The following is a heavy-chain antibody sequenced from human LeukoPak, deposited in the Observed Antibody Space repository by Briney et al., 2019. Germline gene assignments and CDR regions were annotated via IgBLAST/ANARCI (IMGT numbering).Heavy chain of an antibody. CDR2: IYYSGST. D-gene: IGHD3-3*01. V-gene: IGHV4-59*01. Sequence: SETLSLTCTVSGGSISSYYWSWIRQPPGKGLEWIGYIYYSGSTKYNPSLKSRVTISVDTSKNQFSLKLSSVIAADTAVYYYARLDTIFGVAKGFDYWGQGILVTVSS. CDR3: ARLDTIFGVAKGFDY. J-gene: IGHJ4*02. CDR1: GGSISSYY.